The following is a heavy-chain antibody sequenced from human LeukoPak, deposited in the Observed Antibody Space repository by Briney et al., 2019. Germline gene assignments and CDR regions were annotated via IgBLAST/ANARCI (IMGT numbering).Heavy chain of an antibody. Sequence: ASVKVSCKASGYTFTSYDINWVRQATGQGLGWMGWMNPNSGNTGYAQKFQGRVTITRNTSISTAYMELSSLRSEDTAVYYCARLTPTTLSLYYYYMDVWGKGTTVTVSS. CDR2: MNPNSGNT. D-gene: IGHD2/OR15-2a*01. J-gene: IGHJ6*03. CDR3: ARLTPTTLSLYYYYMDV. CDR1: GYTFTSYD. V-gene: IGHV1-8*03.